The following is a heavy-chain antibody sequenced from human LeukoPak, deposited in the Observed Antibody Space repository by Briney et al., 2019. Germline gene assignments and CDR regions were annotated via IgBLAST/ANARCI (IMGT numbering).Heavy chain of an antibody. Sequence: SETLSLTCTVSGDSISSYYWNWIRQPPGKGLEWIGFFYSGTTNYNPSLKSRVTISVDTSKIQFSLKLSSVTAADTAVYYCARGRSGGSYAYYYYMDVWGKGTTVTISS. CDR3: ARGRSGGSYAYYYYMDV. V-gene: IGHV4-59*08. CDR1: GDSISSYY. CDR2: FYSGTT. D-gene: IGHD2-15*01. J-gene: IGHJ6*03.